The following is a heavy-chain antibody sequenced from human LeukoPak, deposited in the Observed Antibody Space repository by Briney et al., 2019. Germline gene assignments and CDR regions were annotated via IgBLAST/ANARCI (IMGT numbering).Heavy chain of an antibody. CDR1: GGSISSYY. J-gene: IGHJ4*02. CDR2: IYYSGNT. D-gene: IGHD6-19*01. V-gene: IGHV4-59*01. Sequence: SETLSLTCTVSGGSISSYYWSWIRQPPGKGLEWIGYIYYSGNTKYNPSLKSRVTISVDTSKNQFSLKLSSVTAAGTAVYYCARSHMFSSGWWEYYFDYWGQGTLVTVSS. CDR3: ARSHMFSSGWWEYYFDY.